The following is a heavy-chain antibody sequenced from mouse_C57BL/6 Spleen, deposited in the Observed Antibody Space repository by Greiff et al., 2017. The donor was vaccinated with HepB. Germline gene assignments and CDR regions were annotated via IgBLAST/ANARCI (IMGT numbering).Heavy chain of an antibody. CDR2: IDPSDSYT. J-gene: IGHJ4*01. Sequence: QVQLQQPGAELVMPGASVKLSCKASGYTFPSYWMHWVKQRPGQGLEWIGEIDPSDSYTNYNPKFKGKSTFTVDKSSSTAYMQLSSLTSEDSAVYYCARSGYDYHYAMDYWGQGTSVTVSS. CDR1: GYTFPSYW. D-gene: IGHD2-4*01. CDR3: ARSGYDYHYAMDY. V-gene: IGHV1-69*01.